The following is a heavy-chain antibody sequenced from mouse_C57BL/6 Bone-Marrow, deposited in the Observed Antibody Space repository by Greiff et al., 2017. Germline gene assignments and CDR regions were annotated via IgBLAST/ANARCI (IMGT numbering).Heavy chain of an antibody. Sequence: EVQLQQSGPELVKPGASVKISCKASGYTFTDYYMNWVKQSHGKSLEWIGDINPNNGGTSYNQKFKGKATLTVDKSSSTAYMELRSQTSEDSAVYYCARGWLPHYYALDYWGQGTSGTVSS. V-gene: IGHV1-26*01. J-gene: IGHJ4*01. CDR3: ARGWLPHYYALDY. CDR1: GYTFTDYY. D-gene: IGHD2-3*01. CDR2: INPNNGGT.